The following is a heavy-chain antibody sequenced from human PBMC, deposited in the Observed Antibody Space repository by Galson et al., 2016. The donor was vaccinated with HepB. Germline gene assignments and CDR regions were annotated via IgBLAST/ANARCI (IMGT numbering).Heavy chain of an antibody. V-gene: IGHV3-33*01. Sequence: SLRLSCAASGFTFSSYGMHWVRQAPGKGLEWVALIWYDGSKKYYADSVKGRFTISRDNSKNTLYLQMNSLRAEDTAVYYCAALSTRNAFDIWGQGTTVTVSS. CDR1: GFTFSSYG. J-gene: IGHJ3*02. CDR2: IWYDGSKK. CDR3: AALSTRNAFDI. D-gene: IGHD2-2*01.